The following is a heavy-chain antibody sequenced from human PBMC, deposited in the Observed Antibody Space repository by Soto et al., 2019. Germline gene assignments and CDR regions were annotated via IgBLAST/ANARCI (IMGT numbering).Heavy chain of an antibody. CDR2: IYDGEKI. V-gene: IGHV4-4*02. D-gene: IGHD3-16*01. J-gene: IGHJ4*02. CDR3: ARDHRFSKTWGFDY. CDR1: GGSISGSGW. Sequence: QVQLQESGPGLVRPTGTLSPTCAVSGGSISGSGWWTWVRKSPGAGRDWIGEIYDGEKINYSPSLESRVTISIEKSNNQFSLDLRFVTAADTAVYYCARDHRFSKTWGFDYWGQGALVPVSS.